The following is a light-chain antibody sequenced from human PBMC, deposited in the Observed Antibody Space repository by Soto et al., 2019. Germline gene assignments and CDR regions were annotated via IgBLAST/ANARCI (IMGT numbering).Light chain of an antibody. Sequence: DIVMTQSPDSLAVSLGERATINCKSSQSVFYSSNSQNYLAWYRHKLGQPPKLLIYWASTRQSGVSDRFSGSGSGTDFTLTISSLQAEDVAVYYCQQYYSSPVTFGQGTRLEIK. CDR2: WAS. J-gene: IGKJ5*01. CDR3: QQYYSSPVT. V-gene: IGKV4-1*01. CDR1: QSVFYSSNSQNY.